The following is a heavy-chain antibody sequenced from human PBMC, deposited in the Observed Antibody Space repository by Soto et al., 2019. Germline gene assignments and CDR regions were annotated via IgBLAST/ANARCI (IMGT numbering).Heavy chain of an antibody. J-gene: IGHJ4*02. CDR3: ARCHSDSSGPGYLDS. Sequence: QVRLVQSEAEVKKAGSSVKVSCKASGGTFISDAVTWVRQAPGQGLEWMGGVIPMFLKANYAQKFQGRATITADKSTSTVYMELHSLKSEDTALYYCARCHSDSSGPGYLDSWGQGTLVTVTS. V-gene: IGHV1-69*06. D-gene: IGHD3-22*01. CDR1: GGTFISDA. CDR2: VIPMFLKA.